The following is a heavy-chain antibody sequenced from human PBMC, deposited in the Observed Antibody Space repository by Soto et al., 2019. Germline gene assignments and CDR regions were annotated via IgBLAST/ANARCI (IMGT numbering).Heavy chain of an antibody. CDR3: ARGGYDYRNFAY. CDR2: ISSSGTI. V-gene: IGHV3-48*02. J-gene: IGHJ4*02. D-gene: IGHD5-12*01. Sequence: GGSLRLSCTASGFTFNSYDMNWVRQAPGKGLEWISYISSSGTIYYADSVKGRFTISRDNAKNSLYLQMNSLRDDDTAVYYCARGGYDYRNFAYWGQGTLVTVSS. CDR1: GFTFNSYD.